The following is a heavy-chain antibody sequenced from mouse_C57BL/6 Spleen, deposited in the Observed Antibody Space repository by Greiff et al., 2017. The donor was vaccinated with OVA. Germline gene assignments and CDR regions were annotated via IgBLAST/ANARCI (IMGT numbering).Heavy chain of an antibody. CDR1: GYTFTDYY. CDR3: ARSGTGTLYYYAMDY. CDR2: INPNNGGT. D-gene: IGHD4-1*01. Sequence: EVKLQQSGPELVKPGASVKISCKASGYTFTDYYMNWVKQSHGKSLEWIGDINPNNGGTSYNQKFKGKATLTVDKSSSTAYMELRSLTSEDSAVYYCARSGTGTLYYYAMDYWGQGTSVTVSS. J-gene: IGHJ4*01. V-gene: IGHV1-26*01.